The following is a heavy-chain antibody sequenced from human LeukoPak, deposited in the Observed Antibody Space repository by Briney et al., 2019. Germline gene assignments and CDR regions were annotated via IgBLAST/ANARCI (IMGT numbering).Heavy chain of an antibody. V-gene: IGHV5-10-1*01. CDR2: IDPSDSYT. CDR3: ARVLGDYDILTGYSTNWFDP. CDR1: GYSFTSYW. Sequence: GESLKISCKGSGYSFTSYWISWVRQMPGKGLEWMGRIDPSDSYTNYSPSFQGYVTISADKSISTAYLQWSSLKASDTAMYYCARVLGDYDILTGYSTNWFDPWGQGTLVTVSS. J-gene: IGHJ5*02. D-gene: IGHD3-9*01.